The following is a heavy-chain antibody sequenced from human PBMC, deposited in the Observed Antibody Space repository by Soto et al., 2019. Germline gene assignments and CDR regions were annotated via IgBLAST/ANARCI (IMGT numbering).Heavy chain of an antibody. D-gene: IGHD2-15*01. CDR1: GYTFTGYY. J-gene: IGHJ4*02. Sequence: ASVKVSCKASGYTFTGYYMHWVRQAPGQGLEWMGWINPNSGGTNYAQKFQGWVTMTRDTSISTAYMELSRLRSDDTAVYYCAREDCSGGSCYSFGSDKYFDYWGQGTLVTVSS. CDR2: INPNSGGT. CDR3: AREDCSGGSCYSFGSDKYFDY. V-gene: IGHV1-2*04.